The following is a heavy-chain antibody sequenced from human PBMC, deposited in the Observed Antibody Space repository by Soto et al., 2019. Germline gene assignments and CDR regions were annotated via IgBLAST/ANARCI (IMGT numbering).Heavy chain of an antibody. D-gene: IGHD6-6*01. CDR3: ARTKYSISSFDY. CDR1: GFSLSTDDVG. V-gene: IGHV2-5*02. J-gene: IGHJ4*02. CDR2: IYWDDDK. Sequence: SGPTLVNPTQTLTLTCTFSGFSLSTDDVGVGWIRQPPGKALDWLAVIYWDDDKRYSPSLKSRLTITKDTSKNQVLLTMTNMDPVDTATYFCARTKYSISSFDYWGQGALVTVSS.